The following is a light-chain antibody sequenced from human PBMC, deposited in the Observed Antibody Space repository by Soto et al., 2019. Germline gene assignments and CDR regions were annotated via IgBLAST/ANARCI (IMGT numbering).Light chain of an antibody. V-gene: IGKV1-12*01. CDR3: HQSNSIPFT. Sequence: DIQMTQSPSSVSASVGDRVTITCRASQGISSWLAWYQQKPGKAPKLLIYAASSLQSGVPARFSGSRSGTDFTLTTSTLQPDDFATYYCHQSNSIPFTFGPGTKVDIK. CDR1: QGISSW. CDR2: AAS. J-gene: IGKJ3*01.